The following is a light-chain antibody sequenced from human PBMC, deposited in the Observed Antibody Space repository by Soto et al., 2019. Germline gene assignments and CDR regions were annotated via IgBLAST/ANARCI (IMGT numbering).Light chain of an antibody. CDR1: QSVSSSY. V-gene: IGKV3-15*01. Sequence: EIVMTQSPATLSVSPGERATLSCRASQSVSSSYLAWYQQKPGQAPRLLIYGVSTRDTGVPDRFSGSASGTEFTLTISSLQSEDFAVYYCQQYNNWPRTFGQGTRLEIK. CDR2: GVS. CDR3: QQYNNWPRT. J-gene: IGKJ5*01.